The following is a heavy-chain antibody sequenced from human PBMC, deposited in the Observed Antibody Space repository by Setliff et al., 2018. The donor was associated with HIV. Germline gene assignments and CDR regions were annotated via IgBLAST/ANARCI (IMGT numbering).Heavy chain of an antibody. D-gene: IGHD3-10*01. Sequence: ASVKVSCKASGGTFSSDAISWVRQAPGQGLEWMGWMNPSSGNTGYAQKFQGRVTMTTDTSINTAYMELSSLRSEDTAVYYCARVPSRWFGELLYLQAFDHWGQGTLVTVS. J-gene: IGHJ4*02. V-gene: IGHV1-8*02. CDR1: GGTFSSDA. CDR2: MNPSSGNT. CDR3: ARVPSRWFGELLYLQAFDH.